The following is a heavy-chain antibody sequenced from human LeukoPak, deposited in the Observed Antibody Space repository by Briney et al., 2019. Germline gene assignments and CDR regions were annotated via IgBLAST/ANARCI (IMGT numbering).Heavy chain of an antibody. Sequence: SETLSLTCTVSGGSIISDSWTWIRQPPGREMEWNGYLYDSGSTKYNPSLKSRVTISVGTSKSQFSLKVTSVTAADTAVYFCARRGRSPGFAGKFTHYYYMDVWGEGTAVTVSS. CDR3: ARRGRSPGFAGKFTHYYYMDV. CDR1: GGSIISDS. D-gene: IGHD3-10*01. J-gene: IGHJ6*03. V-gene: IGHV4-59*08. CDR2: LYDSGST.